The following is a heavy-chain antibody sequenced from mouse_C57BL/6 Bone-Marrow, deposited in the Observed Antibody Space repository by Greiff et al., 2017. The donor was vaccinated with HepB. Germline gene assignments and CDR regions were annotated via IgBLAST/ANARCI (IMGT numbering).Heavy chain of an antibody. D-gene: IGHD4-1*01. J-gene: IGHJ4*01. V-gene: IGHV5-6*01. CDR2: ISSGGSYT. Sequence: EVNVVESGGDLVKPGGSLKLSCAASGFTFSSYGMSWVRQTPDKRLEWVATISSGGSYTYYPDSVKGRSTISRDNAKNTLYLQMSSLKSEDTAMYYCARQTGTKGYYAMDYWGQGTSVTVSS. CDR3: ARQTGTKGYYAMDY. CDR1: GFTFSSYG.